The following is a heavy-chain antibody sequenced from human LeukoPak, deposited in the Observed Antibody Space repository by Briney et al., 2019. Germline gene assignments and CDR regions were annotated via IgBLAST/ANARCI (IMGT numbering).Heavy chain of an antibody. CDR1: GYTFTSYD. Sequence: ASVKVSCTASGYTFTSYDINWVRQATGQGLEWMGWMNPNSGNTGYAQKFQGRVTMTRNTSISTAYMELSSLRSEDTAVYYCARGKAITIFGVVKQITFDYWGQGTQVTVSS. D-gene: IGHD3-3*01. V-gene: IGHV1-8*01. CDR2: MNPNSGNT. J-gene: IGHJ4*02. CDR3: ARGKAITIFGVVKQITFDY.